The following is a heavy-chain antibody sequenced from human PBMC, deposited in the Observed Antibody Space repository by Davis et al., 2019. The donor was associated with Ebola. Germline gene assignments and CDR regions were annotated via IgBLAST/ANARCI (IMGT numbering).Heavy chain of an antibody. CDR1: GFTFSSYW. V-gene: IGHV3-7*01. Sequence: PGGSLRLSCAASGFTFSSYWMSWVRQAPGKGLEWVANIKQDGSEKYYVDSVKGRFTISRDNSKNTLYLQMNSLRAQDTAVYYCAKTPPFGDSYYMDVWGKGTTVTVSS. CDR3: AKTPPFGDSYYMDV. J-gene: IGHJ6*03. CDR2: IKQDGSEK. D-gene: IGHD3-10*01.